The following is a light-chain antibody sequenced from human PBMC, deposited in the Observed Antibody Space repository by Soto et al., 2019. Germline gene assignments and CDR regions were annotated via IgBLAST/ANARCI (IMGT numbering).Light chain of an antibody. J-gene: IGKJ2*01. CDR2: GAS. V-gene: IGKV1-5*01. CDR3: QQYNRSYT. CDR1: QSIANR. Sequence: DIQLTQSPSILSASGGDRVTITCRASQSIANRLAWYQQKPGKTPKLLIYGASTLESGVPSRFSGSGSGTEFTLTINSLQTDDFVTYYCQQYNRSYTFGQGTKLEIK.